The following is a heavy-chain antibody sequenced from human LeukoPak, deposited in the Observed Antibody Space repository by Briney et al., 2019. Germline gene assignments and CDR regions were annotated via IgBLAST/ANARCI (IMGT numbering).Heavy chain of an antibody. Sequence: PGGSLRLSCAASGFTFSNAWVSWVRQAPGKGLEWVGRIKSKTDGGTTDYAAPVKGRFTISRDDSKNTLYLQMNSLKTEDTAVYYCTTDKGHYYDSSGYSVFDYWGQGTLVTVSS. D-gene: IGHD3-22*01. CDR2: IKSKTDGGTT. CDR3: TTDKGHYYDSSGYSVFDY. CDR1: GFTFSNAW. V-gene: IGHV3-15*01. J-gene: IGHJ4*02.